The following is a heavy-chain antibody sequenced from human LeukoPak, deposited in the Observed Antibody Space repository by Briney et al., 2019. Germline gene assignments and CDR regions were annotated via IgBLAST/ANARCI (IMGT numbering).Heavy chain of an antibody. V-gene: IGHV3-23*01. CDR2: ISGSGGST. D-gene: IGHD3-22*01. CDR3: AKGVKSMIVVGYYFDY. J-gene: IGHJ4*02. Sequence: GGSLRLSCAASGFTFSSYAMSWFRQAPGKGLEWVSAISGSGGSTYYADSVKGRFTISRDNSKNTLYLQMNRLRAEDTAVYYCAKGVKSMIVVGYYFDYWGQGTLVTVSS. CDR1: GFTFSSYA.